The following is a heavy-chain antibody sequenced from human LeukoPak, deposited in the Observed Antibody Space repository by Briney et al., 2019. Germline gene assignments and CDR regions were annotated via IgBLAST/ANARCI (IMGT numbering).Heavy chain of an antibody. Sequence: GGSLRLSCAASGFNFRNYGINWVRQAPGKGLEWISYISGSTNDIFYADSLRGRFTISRDNAKNSVYLLMSRLRVEDTAMYYCVRDKDSSGYYVSWFDPWGPGTLVTVSS. V-gene: IGHV3-48*01. CDR1: GFNFRNYG. J-gene: IGHJ5*02. D-gene: IGHD3-22*01. CDR2: ISGSTNDI. CDR3: VRDKDSSGYYVSWFDP.